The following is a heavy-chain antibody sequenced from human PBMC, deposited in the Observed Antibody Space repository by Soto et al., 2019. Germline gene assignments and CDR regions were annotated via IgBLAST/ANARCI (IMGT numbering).Heavy chain of an antibody. D-gene: IGHD3-22*01. V-gene: IGHV1-69*13. CDR3: ARGSLNYYDSSGYFPQIDY. CDR1: GGTFSSYA. CDR2: IIPIFGTA. J-gene: IGHJ4*02. Sequence: GASVKVSCKASGGTFSSYAISWVRQAPGQGLEWMGGIIPIFGTANYAQKFQGRVTITADESTSTAYMELSSLRSEDTAVYYCARGSLNYYDSSGYFPQIDYWGQGTLVTVS.